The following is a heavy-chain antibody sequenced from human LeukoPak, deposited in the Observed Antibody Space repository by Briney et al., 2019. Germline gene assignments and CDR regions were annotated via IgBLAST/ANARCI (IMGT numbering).Heavy chain of an antibody. CDR1: GGSISSGGYS. J-gene: IGHJ4*02. V-gene: IGHV4-30-2*01. CDR3: ARGDYGDYFDY. Sequence: PSETLPLTCAVSGGSISSGGYSWSWIRQPPGKGLEWIGYIYHSGSTYYNPSLKSRVTMSVDRSKNQFSLKLSSVTAADTAVYYCARGDYGDYFDYWGQGTLVTVSS. CDR2: IYHSGST. D-gene: IGHD4-17*01.